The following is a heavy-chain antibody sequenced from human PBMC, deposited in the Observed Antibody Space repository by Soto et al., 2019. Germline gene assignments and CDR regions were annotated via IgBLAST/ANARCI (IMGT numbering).Heavy chain of an antibody. D-gene: IGHD3-3*02. CDR1: GFTFSSYA. CDR2: LSDDGSNK. Sequence: QVQLVESGGGVVQPGRSLRLSCAASGFTFSSYAFHWVRQAPGKGLEWVAILSDDGSNKDYAGSVKGRFTISRDNSRNTLYLPMNSLRADDTAVYYCARHLSHLKFGWFDPWGQGTLVIVSS. J-gene: IGHJ5*02. CDR3: ARHLSHLKFGWFDP. V-gene: IGHV3-30-3*01.